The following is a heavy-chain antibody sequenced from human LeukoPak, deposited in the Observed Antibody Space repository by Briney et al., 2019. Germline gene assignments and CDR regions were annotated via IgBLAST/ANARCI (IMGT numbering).Heavy chain of an antibody. V-gene: IGHV1-2*02. CDR2: INPNSGGT. J-gene: IGHJ4*02. CDR1: VYTFTGYY. Sequence: ASVKVSFKASVYTFTGYYIHWVRQAPGQGREWMGWINPNSGGTNYAQKFQGRVTMTRDTSISTAYMELSRLRSDDPAVYYCARGGDSTNFDYWGQGTLVTVSS. CDR3: ARGGDSTNFDY. D-gene: IGHD4-11*01.